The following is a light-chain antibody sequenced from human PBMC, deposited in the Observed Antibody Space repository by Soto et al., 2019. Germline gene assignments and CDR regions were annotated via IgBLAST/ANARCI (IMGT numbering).Light chain of an antibody. V-gene: IGKV1-5*01. J-gene: IGKJ4*01. CDR1: QSISSW. CDR3: QQYGSSPT. CDR2: DAS. Sequence: DIQMTQSPSTLSASVGDRVTITCRASQSISSWLAWYQQKPGKAPKLLIYDASSLESGVPSRFSGSGSGTDFTLTISRLEPEDFAVYYCQQYGSSPTFGGGTKVDIK.